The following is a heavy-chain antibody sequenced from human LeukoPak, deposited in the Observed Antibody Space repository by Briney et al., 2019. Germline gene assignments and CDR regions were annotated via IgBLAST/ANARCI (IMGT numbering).Heavy chain of an antibody. V-gene: IGHV4-39*01. Sequence: PSETLSLTCTVSGGSISSSSYYWGWIRQPPGKGLEWIGSIYYSGSTYYNPSLKSRVTISVDTSKNQFSLKLSSVTAADTAVYYCAFPGWRSSTWYGDAFDIWGQGTMVTVSS. D-gene: IGHD6-13*01. CDR3: AFPGWRSSTWYGDAFDI. CDR2: IYYSGST. CDR1: GGSISSSSYY. J-gene: IGHJ3*02.